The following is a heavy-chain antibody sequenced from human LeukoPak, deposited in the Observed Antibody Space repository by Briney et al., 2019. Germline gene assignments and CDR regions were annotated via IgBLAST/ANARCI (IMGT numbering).Heavy chain of an antibody. Sequence: GESLKISCKGSGYSFTSDCIAWVRQMPGKGPEWMGIIYPGDSDTRYSPSFQGQVTISADKSISTAYLQWSSLKASDTAIYYCARHPFDWGQGTLVTVSS. CDR1: GYSFTSDC. J-gene: IGHJ4*02. CDR2: IYPGDSDT. V-gene: IGHV5-51*01. CDR3: ARHPFD.